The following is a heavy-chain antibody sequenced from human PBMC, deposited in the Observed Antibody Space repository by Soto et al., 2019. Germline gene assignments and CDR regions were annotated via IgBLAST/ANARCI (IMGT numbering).Heavy chain of an antibody. V-gene: IGHV1-2*02. D-gene: IGHD6-25*01. CDR1: GYSFTGYY. CDR2: ISPTTGGT. J-gene: IGHJ4*01. CDR3: ARERADQEIEADPDFDH. Sequence: ASVKVSYKASGYSFTGYYLHWVRQAPGQGLEWVGWISPTTGGTSYVQKFEGRVTMTRDTSISTVYMELSRLKSDDTAVYFCARERADQEIEADPDFDHWG.